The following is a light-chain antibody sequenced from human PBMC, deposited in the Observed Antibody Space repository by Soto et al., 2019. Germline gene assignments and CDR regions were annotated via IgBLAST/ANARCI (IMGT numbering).Light chain of an antibody. V-gene: IGLV6-57*04. CDR3: QSYDTSNWV. CDR2: EDN. CDR1: SGSIVSNY. J-gene: IGLJ3*02. Sequence: NFMLTQPHSVSESPGKTVTISCTRGSGSIVSNYVQWYQQRPGSAPTTVIYEDNQRPSGVPDRFSGSIDRSSNSASLTISGLKTEDEADYYCQSYDTSNWVFGGGTKLTVL.